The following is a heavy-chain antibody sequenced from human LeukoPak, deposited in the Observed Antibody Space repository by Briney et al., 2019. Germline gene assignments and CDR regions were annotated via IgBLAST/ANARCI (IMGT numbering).Heavy chain of an antibody. V-gene: IGHV3-7*01. D-gene: IGHD3-22*01. Sequence: PGGSLRLSCAASGFTFSSYWMSWVRQAPGKGLEWVANIKQDGSEKYYVDSVKGRFTISRDNAKNSLYLQMNSLRAEDTAVYYCARVRLMYYYDSSGYYYEIPHFDYWGQGTLVTVSS. J-gene: IGHJ4*02. CDR2: IKQDGSEK. CDR3: ARVRLMYYYDSSGYYYEIPHFDY. CDR1: GFTFSSYW.